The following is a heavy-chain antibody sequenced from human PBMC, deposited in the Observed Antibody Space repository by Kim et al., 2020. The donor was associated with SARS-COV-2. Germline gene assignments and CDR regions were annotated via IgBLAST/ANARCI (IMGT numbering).Heavy chain of an antibody. Sequence: ASVKVSCKASGYTFTTYGITWVRQAPGEGLEWMGWISPYNGNTKYAQKIQGRVTMTTDTPTSTAYLDLRSLRSDDSAVYYCARDRDYDILTGYYKMGDYYYGRDVWGQGTTVTVSS. V-gene: IGHV1-18*01. D-gene: IGHD3-9*01. J-gene: IGHJ6*02. CDR1: GYTFTTYG. CDR2: ISPYNGNT. CDR3: ARDRDYDILTGYYKMGDYYYGRDV.